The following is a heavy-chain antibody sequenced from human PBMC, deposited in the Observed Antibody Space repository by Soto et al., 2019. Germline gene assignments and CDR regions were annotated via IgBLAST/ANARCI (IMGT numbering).Heavy chain of an antibody. Sequence: GGSLRLSCAASGFTFTRYSMNWVRQAPGKGLEWVSSISSTTNYIYYADSMKGQFTVSRDNAKNSVYLEMNSLSAEDTALYYCARESEDLTSNFDYWGQGTLVTV. V-gene: IGHV3-21*01. CDR1: GFTFTRYS. J-gene: IGHJ4*02. CDR2: ISSTTNYI. CDR3: ARESEDLTSNFDY.